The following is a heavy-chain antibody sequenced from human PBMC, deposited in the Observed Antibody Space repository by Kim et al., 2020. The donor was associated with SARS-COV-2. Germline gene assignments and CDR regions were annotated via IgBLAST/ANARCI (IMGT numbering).Heavy chain of an antibody. Sequence: GGSLRLSCAASGFTVSSNYMSWVRQAPGKGLEWVSVIYSGGSTYYADSVKGRFTISRDNSKNTLYLQMNSLRAEDTAVYYCARAGCSGGSCYDDAFDIWGQGTMVTVSS. J-gene: IGHJ3*02. V-gene: IGHV3-53*01. D-gene: IGHD2-15*01. CDR3: ARAGCSGGSCYDDAFDI. CDR2: IYSGGST. CDR1: GFTVSSNY.